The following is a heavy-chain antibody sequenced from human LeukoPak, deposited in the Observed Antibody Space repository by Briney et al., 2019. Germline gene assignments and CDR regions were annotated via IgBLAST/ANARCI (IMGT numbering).Heavy chain of an antibody. V-gene: IGHV4-4*07. Sequence: SETLSLTCTVSGGSISGYYWSWIRQPAGKGLEWIGRIYTNGSTNYNPSLKSRVTMSVDTSKNQFSLKLSSVTAADTAIYYCARDETLWSGYYYYYYYYMDVWGKGTTVTVSS. CDR3: ARDETLWSGYYYYYYYYMDV. CDR1: GGSISGYY. CDR2: IYTNGST. J-gene: IGHJ6*03. D-gene: IGHD3-3*01.